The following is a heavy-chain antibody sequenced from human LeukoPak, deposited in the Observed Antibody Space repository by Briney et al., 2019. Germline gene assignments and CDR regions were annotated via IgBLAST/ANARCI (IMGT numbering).Heavy chain of an antibody. CDR2: ISSSSSYI. CDR1: GFTFSSYS. Sequence: GGSLRLSCAASGFTFSSYSMNWVRQAPGKGLEWVSSISSSSSYIYYAYSVKGRFTISRGNAKNSLYLQMNSLRAEDTAVYYCAAGLYDFWSGYYARLAYFQHWGQGTLVTVSS. CDR3: AAGLYDFWSGYYARLAYFQH. D-gene: IGHD3-3*01. J-gene: IGHJ1*01. V-gene: IGHV3-21*01.